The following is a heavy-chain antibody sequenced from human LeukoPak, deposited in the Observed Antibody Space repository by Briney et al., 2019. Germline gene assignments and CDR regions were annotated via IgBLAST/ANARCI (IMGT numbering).Heavy chain of an antibody. Sequence: GGSLRLSCAASGFTFSSYSMNWVRQAPGKGLEWVSSISSSSSYIYYADSVKGRFTISRDNAKNSLYLQMNSLRAEDTAVYYCARAPFYGSGSSDHYFDYWGQGTLVTVSS. V-gene: IGHV3-21*01. J-gene: IGHJ4*02. D-gene: IGHD3-10*01. CDR2: ISSSSSYI. CDR3: ARAPFYGSGSSDHYFDY. CDR1: GFTFSSYS.